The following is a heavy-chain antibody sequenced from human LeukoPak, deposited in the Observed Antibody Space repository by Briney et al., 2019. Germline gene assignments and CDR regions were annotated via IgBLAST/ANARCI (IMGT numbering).Heavy chain of an antibody. CDR2: INSDGSGA. CDR3: TRDFYSSSWD. J-gene: IGHJ1*01. CDR1: GFTFSGYW. V-gene: IGHV3-74*01. Sequence: PGGSLRLSCAVSGFTFSGYWMNWVRQAPGKGLVWVSRINSDGSGATYADSVKGRFTISRDNAKKMLFLQMSSLRAEDTAVYYCTRDFYSSSWDWGQGTLVTVSS. D-gene: IGHD6-13*01.